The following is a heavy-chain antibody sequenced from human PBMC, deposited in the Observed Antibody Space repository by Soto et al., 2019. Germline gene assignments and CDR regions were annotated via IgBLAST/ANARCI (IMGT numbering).Heavy chain of an antibody. CDR2: ISGSGGSS. CDR1: GFAFSTYA. V-gene: IGHV3-23*01. D-gene: IGHD6-19*01. J-gene: IGHJ4*02. CDR3: VRDGSSGWHFDS. Sequence: HPGGSLRLSCAAAGFAFSTYAMTWVRQAPGKGLEWVSVISGSGGSSYYAASVKGRFTISRDNSKNTLFLQMNGLRAEDTAVYYCVRDGSSGWHFDSWGQGTLVTVSS.